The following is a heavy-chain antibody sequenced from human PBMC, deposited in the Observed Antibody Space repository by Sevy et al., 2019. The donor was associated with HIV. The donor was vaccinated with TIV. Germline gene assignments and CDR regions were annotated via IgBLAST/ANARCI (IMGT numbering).Heavy chain of an antibody. CDR2: IRNRPNRYTT. CDR3: VRGPNCGVGGCQQISPYCLDV. J-gene: IGHJ6*03. V-gene: IGHV3-72*01. CDR1: GFAFSDHY. Sequence: GGSLRLSCAASGFAFSDHYVDWVRQAPGKGLEWVGRIRNRPNRYTTEYAASVEGIFTISRDDSRHSLYLQMNSLKTEDSAVYYRVRGPNCGVGGCQQISPYCLDVWGIGATVTVSS. D-gene: IGHD2-21*01.